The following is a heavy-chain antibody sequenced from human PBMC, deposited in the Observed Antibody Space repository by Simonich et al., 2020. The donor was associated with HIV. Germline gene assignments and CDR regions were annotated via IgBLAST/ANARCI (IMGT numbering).Heavy chain of an antibody. CDR1: GGSFSGYY. CDR2: INHSGSS. D-gene: IGHD3-3*01. CDR3: ASGGPRFLEWLSPFDY. V-gene: IGHV4-34*01. Sequence: QVQLQQWGAGLLKPSETLSLTCAVYGGSFSGYYWSWIRQPPGKGVEWIGEINHSGSSNYNPSLKSRVTISVDTSKNQFSLKLSSVTAADTAVYYCASGGPRFLEWLSPFDYWGQGTLVTVSS. J-gene: IGHJ4*02.